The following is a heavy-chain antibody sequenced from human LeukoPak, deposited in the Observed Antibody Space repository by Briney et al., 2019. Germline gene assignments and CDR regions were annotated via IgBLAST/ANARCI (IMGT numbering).Heavy chain of an antibody. D-gene: IGHD2-15*01. CDR1: GFTFSSYA. Sequence: GGSLRLSCAASGFTFSSYALHWVRQAPGKGLEWVAVISYDGSNKYYADSVKGRFTISRDNSKNTLYLQMNSLRAEDTAVYYCARDLDCSGGSCYSDYYYGMDVWGQGTTVTVSS. CDR3: ARDLDCSGGSCYSDYYYGMDV. J-gene: IGHJ6*02. CDR2: ISYDGSNK. V-gene: IGHV3-30-3*01.